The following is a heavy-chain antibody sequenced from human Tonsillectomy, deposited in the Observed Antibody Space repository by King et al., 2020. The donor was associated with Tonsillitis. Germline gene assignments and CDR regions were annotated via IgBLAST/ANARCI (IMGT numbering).Heavy chain of an antibody. V-gene: IGHV3-7*01. J-gene: IGHJ4*01. Sequence: QLVQSGGNLVQPGGSLRLSCAASGFTFKNYWMNWVRQAPGTGLEWVANINQDGGAKYYVDSVKGRFIISRDNAENSLYLQMDSLRAEDTAVYYCARGGREGVGTPDYWAKEPWSPSPQ. CDR2: INQDGGAK. CDR1: GFTFKNYW. CDR3: ARGGREGVGTPDY. D-gene: IGHD2-21*02.